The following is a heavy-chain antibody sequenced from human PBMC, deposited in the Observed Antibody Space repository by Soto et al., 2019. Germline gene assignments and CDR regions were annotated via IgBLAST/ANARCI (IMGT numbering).Heavy chain of an antibody. V-gene: IGHV4-59*01. Sequence: SETLSLTCTVSGGSISSYYWSWIRQPPGKGLEWIGYIYYSGSTNYNPSLKSRVTISVDTSKNQFSLKLSSVTAADTAVYYCARDGDSYGDYYGMDVWGQGTTVTVSS. CDR3: ARDGDSYGDYYGMDV. CDR1: GGSISSYY. CDR2: IYYSGST. J-gene: IGHJ6*02. D-gene: IGHD5-18*01.